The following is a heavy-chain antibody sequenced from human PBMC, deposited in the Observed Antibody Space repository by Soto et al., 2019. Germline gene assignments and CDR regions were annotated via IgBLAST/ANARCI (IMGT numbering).Heavy chain of an antibody. CDR2: INHRGST. Sequence: SETLSLTCAVYGGSFIGYYCIFIRHPPCKWLEWIGEINHRGSTNYNPSLKSRVTISVDMSKNQFSLNLSSVTAADTAVYYCARGRDYDYLWGSYRAFDYWGQGTLVTVSS. V-gene: IGHV4-34*01. J-gene: IGHJ4*02. CDR1: GGSFIGYY. CDR3: ARGRDYDYLWGSYRAFDY. D-gene: IGHD3-16*02.